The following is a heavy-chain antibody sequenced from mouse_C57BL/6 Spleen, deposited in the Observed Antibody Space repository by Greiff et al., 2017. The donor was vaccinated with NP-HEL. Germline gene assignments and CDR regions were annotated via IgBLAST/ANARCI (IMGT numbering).Heavy chain of an antibody. V-gene: IGHV5-16*01. D-gene: IGHD4-1*01. CDR2: INYDGSST. CDR3: ARELTGSHIYAMAY. J-gene: IGHJ4*01. CDR1: GFTFSDYY. Sequence: EVMLVESEGGLVQPGSSMKLSCTASGFTFSDYYMAWVRQVPEKGLEWVANINYDGSSTYYLDSLKSRFIISRDNAKNILYLQMSSLKSEDTATYYCARELTGSHIYAMAYWGQGTSVTVSA.